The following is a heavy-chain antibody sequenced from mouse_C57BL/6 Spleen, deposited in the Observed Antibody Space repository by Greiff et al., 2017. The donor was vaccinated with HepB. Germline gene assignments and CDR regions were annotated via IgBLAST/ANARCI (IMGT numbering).Heavy chain of an antibody. Sequence: EVKLVESGGGLVQPGGSLSLSCAASGFTFTDYYMSWVRQPPGKALEWLGFIRNKANGYTTEYSASVKGRFTISRDNSQSILYLQMNALRAEDSATYYCASRGLRRGYFDVWGTGTTVTVSS. CDR3: ASRGLRRGYFDV. J-gene: IGHJ1*03. CDR2: IRNKANGYTT. CDR1: GFTFTDYY. V-gene: IGHV7-3*01. D-gene: IGHD2-4*01.